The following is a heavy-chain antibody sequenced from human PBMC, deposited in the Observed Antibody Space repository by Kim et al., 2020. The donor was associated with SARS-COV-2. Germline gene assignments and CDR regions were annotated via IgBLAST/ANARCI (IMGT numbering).Heavy chain of an antibody. CDR3: ARLSSGWSYDVDY. D-gene: IGHD6-19*01. V-gene: IGHV3-48*03. J-gene: IGHJ4*02. Sequence: YADYVQGRFTISRDNARNSLYLQMNSLRTEVTAVYYCARLSSGWSYDVDYWSQETLVTVSS.